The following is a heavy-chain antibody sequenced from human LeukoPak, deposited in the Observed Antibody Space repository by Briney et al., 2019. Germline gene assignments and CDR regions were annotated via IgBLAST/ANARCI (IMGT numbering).Heavy chain of an antibody. D-gene: IGHD4-11*01. CDR3: AGYDHSNYLAY. CDR1: GVSISSNY. J-gene: IGHJ4*02. Sequence: EASETLSLTCTVSGVSISSNYWSWVRQPPGKGMEWDGLEGIGYIHSNWDTEENPSLNSRVTISLHSSRSQLSLNLRSLTAADTALYFCAGYDHSNYLAYWGQGSLVTVSS. V-gene: IGHV4-59*13. CDR2: IHSNWDT.